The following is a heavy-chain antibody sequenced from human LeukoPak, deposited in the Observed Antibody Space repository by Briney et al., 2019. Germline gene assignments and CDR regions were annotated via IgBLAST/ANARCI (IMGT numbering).Heavy chain of an antibody. V-gene: IGHV3-7*03. J-gene: IGHJ4*02. D-gene: IGHD3-3*01. Sequence: GGSLRLSCAASGFTFSSYWMSWVRQAPGKGLEWVANIKQDGSEKYYVDSVKGRFTISRDNAKNSLYLQMNSLMAEDTGVYYCAKDGRFLEWLTYWGQGTLVTVSS. CDR2: IKQDGSEK. CDR3: AKDGRFLEWLTY. CDR1: GFTFSSYW.